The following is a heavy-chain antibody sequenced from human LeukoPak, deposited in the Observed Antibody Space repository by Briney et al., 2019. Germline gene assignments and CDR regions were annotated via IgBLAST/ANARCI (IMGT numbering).Heavy chain of an antibody. CDR1: GFRFTDFA. CDR2: IRSKAYGGTT. V-gene: IGHV3-49*04. Sequence: GGSLRLSCLASGFRFTDFAVHWVRQAPGKGLEWVGFIRSKAYGGTTEYAASVKGRFTISRDDSKSIAYLQMNSLKTEDTAVYYCTRVDSGWYSPFDFWGQGTLVTVSS. J-gene: IGHJ4*02. D-gene: IGHD6-19*01. CDR3: TRVDSGWYSPFDF.